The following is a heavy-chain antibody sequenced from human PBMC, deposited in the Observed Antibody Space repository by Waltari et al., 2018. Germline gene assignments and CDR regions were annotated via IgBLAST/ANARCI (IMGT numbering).Heavy chain of an antibody. CDR1: GFYFSSYG. J-gene: IGHJ5*01. CDR3: AKENNDLLCDS. CDR2: IGHDGSLK. D-gene: IGHD2-15*01. Sequence: QVQLEESGGGVVQPGRSLRLSCAPSGFYFSSYGMHWVRQAPGKGLGWGAVIGHDGSLKYYADSGRGRFTISRDNSKNTLFLEMNSLRGEDTAVYYCAKENNDLLCDSWGQGTQVTVSS. V-gene: IGHV3-30*18.